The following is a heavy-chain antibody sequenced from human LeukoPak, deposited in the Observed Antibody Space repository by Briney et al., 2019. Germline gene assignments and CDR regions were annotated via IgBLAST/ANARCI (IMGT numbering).Heavy chain of an antibody. CDR2: IVPIFGTA. J-gene: IGHJ5*02. V-gene: IGHV1-69*13. Sequence: SVKVSCKASGGTFSSYAISWVRQAPGQGLEWMGGIVPIFGTANYAQKFQGRVTITADESTSTAYMELSSLRSEDTAVYYCARGGVAGMNNWFDPWGQGTLVTVSS. CDR3: ARGGVAGMNNWFDP. CDR1: GGTFSSYA. D-gene: IGHD6-19*01.